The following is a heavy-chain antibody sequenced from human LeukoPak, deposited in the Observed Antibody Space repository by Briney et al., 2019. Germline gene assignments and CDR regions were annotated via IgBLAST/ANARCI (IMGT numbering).Heavy chain of an antibody. CDR1: GITFSDTW. J-gene: IGHJ4*02. D-gene: IGHD3-10*02. Sequence: GGSLRLSCAASGITFSDTWMSWVRRARGKGLEWVARIQSIVNGGTTDYAAPVKGRFTISRDDSKNTLYLQMNSLKTEDTAVYYCARLFSPLTGPIDYWGQGTLVTVSS. V-gene: IGHV3-15*01. CDR2: IQSIVNGGTT. CDR3: ARLFSPLTGPIDY.